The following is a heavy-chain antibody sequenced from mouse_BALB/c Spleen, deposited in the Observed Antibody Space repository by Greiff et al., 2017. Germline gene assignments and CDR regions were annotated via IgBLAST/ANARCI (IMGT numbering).Heavy chain of an antibody. CDR1: GFAFSSYD. Sequence: EVQVVESGGGLVQPGGSLKLSCAASGFAFSSYDMSWVRQTPEKRLEWVAYISSGGGSTYYPDTVKGRFTISRDNAKNTLYLQMSSLKSEDTAMYYCASHYYGSSYGWYFDVWGAGTTVTVSS. D-gene: IGHD1-1*01. CDR2: ISSGGGST. J-gene: IGHJ1*01. V-gene: IGHV5-12-1*01. CDR3: ASHYYGSSYGWYFDV.